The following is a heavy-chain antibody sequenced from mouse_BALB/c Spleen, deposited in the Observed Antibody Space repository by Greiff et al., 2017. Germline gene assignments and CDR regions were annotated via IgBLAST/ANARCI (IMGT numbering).Heavy chain of an antibody. CDR3: ARGLGHWYFDV. Sequence: EVQLQQPGAELVKPGASVKLSCTASGFNIKDTYMHWVKQRPEQGLEWIGRIDPANGNTKYDPKFQGKATITADTTSNTAYLQLSSLTSEDTAVYYCARGLGHWYFDVWGAGTTVTVSS. CDR2: IDPANGNT. CDR1: GFNIKDTY. J-gene: IGHJ1*01. D-gene: IGHD4-1*01. V-gene: IGHV14-3*02.